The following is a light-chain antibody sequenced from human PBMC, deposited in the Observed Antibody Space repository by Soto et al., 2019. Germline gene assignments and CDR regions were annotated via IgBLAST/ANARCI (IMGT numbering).Light chain of an antibody. J-gene: IGKJ1*01. V-gene: IGKV3-20*01. CDR3: QQYGSSPRT. CDR2: GAS. Sequence: IVLTHSPGTLSLPPGERASLSCRASQSVSSSYLCWYQQKPGQAPRLLMYGASSRATGIPERFSGSGSGTDFTLTISRLEPEDFAVYYCQQYGSSPRTFGQGTKVDIK. CDR1: QSVSSSY.